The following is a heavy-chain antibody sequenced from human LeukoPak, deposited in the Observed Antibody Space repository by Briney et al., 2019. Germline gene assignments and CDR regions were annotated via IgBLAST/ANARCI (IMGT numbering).Heavy chain of an antibody. CDR2: IYTSGST. CDR3: ARDRFGDLNYFDY. V-gene: IGHV4-4*07. Sequence: PSDSLSPTCTVSGGSISSYFWSWIRQPAGKGLEWIGRIYTSGSTNYNPSLKSRVTISADKSTNQFSLKLSSVTAADTAVYYCARDRFGDLNYFDYWGPGTLVTLS. J-gene: IGHJ4*02. CDR1: GGSISSYF. D-gene: IGHD3-3*01.